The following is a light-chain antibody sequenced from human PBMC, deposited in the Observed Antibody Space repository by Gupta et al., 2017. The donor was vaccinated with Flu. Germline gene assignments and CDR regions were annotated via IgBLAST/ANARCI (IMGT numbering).Light chain of an antibody. Sequence: ATLSVSPGERATLSCRASQSVSSNLAWYQQKPGQAPRLLIYGASTRATGIPARFSGSGSGTEFTLTISSLQSEDFAVYYCQQYNNWPWITFGQGTRLEIK. V-gene: IGKV3-15*01. CDR2: GAS. J-gene: IGKJ5*01. CDR1: QSVSSN. CDR3: QQYNNWPWIT.